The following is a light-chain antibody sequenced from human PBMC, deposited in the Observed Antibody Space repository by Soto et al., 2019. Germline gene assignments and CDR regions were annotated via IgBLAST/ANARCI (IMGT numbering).Light chain of an antibody. CDR2: EVT. CDR3: SSFASSNTWV. CDR1: SSNVGAYNY. V-gene: IGLV2-8*01. Sequence: QSALTQPPSASGSPGQSVTISCIVTSSNVGAYNYVSWYQQHAGKAPKLVIYEVTKRPSGVPDRFSGSKSANTASLSVSGLQAEDEADYYCSSFASSNTWVFGGGTKLTVL. J-gene: IGLJ3*02.